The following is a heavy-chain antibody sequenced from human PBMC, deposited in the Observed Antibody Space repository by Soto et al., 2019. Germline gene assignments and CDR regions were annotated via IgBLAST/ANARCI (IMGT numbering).Heavy chain of an antibody. Sequence: EVQLVESGGDLVQRGGSLRLSCAASGFPFSSYWMHWVRHTPGKGLDWVARISVDGVTTYYADSVTGRFSVSRDNAKNTLSLQISGLRAEDTAVYDCAREYYGLLTGYYTDYWGQGTLVSVSS. CDR3: AREYYGLLTGYYTDY. CDR1: GFPFSSYW. CDR2: ISVDGVTT. J-gene: IGHJ4*02. D-gene: IGHD3-9*01. V-gene: IGHV3-74*01.